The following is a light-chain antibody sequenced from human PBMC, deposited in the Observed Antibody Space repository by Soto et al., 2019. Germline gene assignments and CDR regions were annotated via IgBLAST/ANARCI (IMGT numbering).Light chain of an antibody. Sequence: VLTQPPSASGSPGQSVTISCTGTDSDVGGHNYVSWYQQHPGRAPKLIIYEVSKRPSGVPDRFSGSKSGSTASLTVSGLQAEDEADYYCASHGASNVFGTGTKVTVL. CDR2: EVS. J-gene: IGLJ1*01. V-gene: IGLV2-8*01. CDR1: DSDVGGHNY. CDR3: ASHGASNV.